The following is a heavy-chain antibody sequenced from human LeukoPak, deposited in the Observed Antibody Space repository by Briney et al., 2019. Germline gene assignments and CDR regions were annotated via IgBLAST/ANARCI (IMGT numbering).Heavy chain of an antibody. V-gene: IGHV1-2*02. CDR1: GYTFTGYQ. J-gene: IGHJ4*02. Sequence: GASVKVSCKASGYTFTGYQIHWARQAPGQGLEWMGWINPNSGGTNSAQKFLGRVSMTRDTSISTVYMDLTSLRSDDTAVYYCARDSGSSGWDPTSFLDYWGRGTLVTVSS. D-gene: IGHD6-19*01. CDR2: INPNSGGT. CDR3: ARDSGSSGWDPTSFLDY.